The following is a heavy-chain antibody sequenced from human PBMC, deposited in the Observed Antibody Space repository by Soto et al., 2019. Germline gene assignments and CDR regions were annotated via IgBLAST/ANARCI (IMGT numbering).Heavy chain of an antibody. CDR3: ARASYDYIWGSYHPPNYFDY. Sequence: PSETLSLTCTVSGGSISSYYWSWIRQPPGKGLEWIGYIYYSGSTNYNPSLKSRVTISVDTSKYQFSLKLSSVTAADTAVYYCARASYDYIWGSYHPPNYFDYWGQGTLLTVSS. CDR2: IYYSGST. J-gene: IGHJ4*02. D-gene: IGHD3-16*02. CDR1: GGSISSYY. V-gene: IGHV4-59*01.